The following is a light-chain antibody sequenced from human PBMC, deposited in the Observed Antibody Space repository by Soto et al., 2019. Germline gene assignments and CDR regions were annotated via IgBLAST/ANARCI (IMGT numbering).Light chain of an antibody. Sequence: EIVLTQSPGTLSLSPGERATLSCRASQSIATYSLALYQQKPVQAPRLLICGASSRATGIPDRFSGSGSGTDFTLTISRLEPEDFAVYYCHYGNSLPWTFGQGTKVEVK. CDR2: GAS. V-gene: IGKV3-20*01. CDR3: HYGNSLPWT. CDR1: QSIATYS. J-gene: IGKJ1*01.